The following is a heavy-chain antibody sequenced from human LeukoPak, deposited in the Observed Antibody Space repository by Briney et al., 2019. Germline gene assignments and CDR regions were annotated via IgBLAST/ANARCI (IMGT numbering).Heavy chain of an antibody. D-gene: IGHD1-26*01. CDR2: ISFDGGNK. CDR3: ARDGIVGSPLFKFDY. J-gene: IGHJ4*02. Sequence: PGRSLRLSCAASGFTSNNYAIHWVRQAPGKGLEWVAIISFDGGNKYYADSVKGRFTISRDNSKNTLYLQMNSLRAEDTAVYYCARDGIVGSPLFKFDYWGQGTLVTVSS. V-gene: IGHV3-30-3*01. CDR1: GFTSNNYA.